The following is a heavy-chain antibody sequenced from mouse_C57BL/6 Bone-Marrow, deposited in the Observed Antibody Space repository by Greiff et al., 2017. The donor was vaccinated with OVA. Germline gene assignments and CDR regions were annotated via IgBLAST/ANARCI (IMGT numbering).Heavy chain of an antibody. CDR1: GFTFSDFY. CDR3: ARDAEYGSSSYWYFDV. J-gene: IGHJ1*03. D-gene: IGHD1-1*01. Sequence: EVMLVESGGGLVQSGRSLRLSCATSGFTFSDFYMEWVRQAPGKGLEWIAASRNKANDYTTEYSASVKGRFIVSRDTSQSILYLQMNALRAEDTAIYYCARDAEYGSSSYWYFDVWGTGTTVTVSS. CDR2: SRNKANDYTT. V-gene: IGHV7-1*01.